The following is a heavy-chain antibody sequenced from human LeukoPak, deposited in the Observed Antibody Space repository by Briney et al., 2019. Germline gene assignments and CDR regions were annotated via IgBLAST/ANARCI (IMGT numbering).Heavy chain of an antibody. J-gene: IGHJ6*02. CDR3: ARDFVRGYSYGPEGMDV. CDR1: GYTFTSYG. CDR2: ISAYNGNT. V-gene: IGHV1-18*01. D-gene: IGHD5-18*01. Sequence: ASVKVSCKASGYTFTSYGISWVRQAPGQGLEWMGWISAYNGNTNYAQKLQGRVTMTTETSTSTAYMELRSLRSEDTAVYYCARDFVRGYSYGPEGMDVWGQGTTVTVSS.